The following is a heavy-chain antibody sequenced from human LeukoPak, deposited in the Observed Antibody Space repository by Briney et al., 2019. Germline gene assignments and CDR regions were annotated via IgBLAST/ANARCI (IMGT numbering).Heavy chain of an antibody. V-gene: IGHV1-8*02. Sequence: ASVKVSCKASGYIFTSYYMHWVRQAPGQGLEWMGWMNPKSGNTGYAQKFQGRVTMTRDTAIRTAYMELSSLTSEDTAVYYCARGRRYFDSSYYYYMDVWGKGTTVTISS. CDR2: MNPKSGNT. D-gene: IGHD3-9*01. CDR3: ARGRRYFDSSYYYYMDV. J-gene: IGHJ6*03. CDR1: GYIFTSYY.